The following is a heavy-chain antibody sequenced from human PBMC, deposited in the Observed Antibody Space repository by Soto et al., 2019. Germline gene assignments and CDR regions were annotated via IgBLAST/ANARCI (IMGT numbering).Heavy chain of an antibody. CDR3: AGGITICGLAEDS. CDR1: GYTFTSYD. D-gene: IGHD3-3*01. Sequence: QVQLVQSGAEVKKPGASVKVSCKASGYTFTSYDISWVRQATGQGLEWMGWIHPNSGNTDYAQKFQGRVTMTRNTSISTAYMELSSLRSEDPAVDYCAGGITICGLAEDSWGQGNVVTVSS. J-gene: IGHJ5*01. CDR2: IHPNSGNT. V-gene: IGHV1-8*01.